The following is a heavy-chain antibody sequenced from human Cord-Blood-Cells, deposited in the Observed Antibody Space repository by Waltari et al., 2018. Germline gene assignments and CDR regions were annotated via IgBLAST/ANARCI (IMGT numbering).Heavy chain of an antibody. V-gene: IGHV4-39*01. J-gene: IGHJ4*02. D-gene: IGHD6-6*01. CDR3: ARRRQLVGLFDY. CDR1: GGSISSSSYY. Sequence: QLQLQESGPGLVKPSETLSLTCTVSGGSISSSSYYWGWIRQPPGKGLEWIGSIYYSGGTYYNPSLKSRVTISVDTSKNQFSLKLSSVTAADTAVYYCARRRQLVGLFDYWGQGTLVTVSS. CDR2: IYYSGGT.